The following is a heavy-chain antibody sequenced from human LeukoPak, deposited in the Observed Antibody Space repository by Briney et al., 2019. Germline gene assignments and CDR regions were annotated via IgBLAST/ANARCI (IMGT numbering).Heavy chain of an antibody. V-gene: IGHV3-11*04. Sequence: PGGSLRLSCAASGFTFSDYYMSWIRQAPGKGLEWLSYISSRAGTIYYADSVKGRFTISRDNAKNSLHLQMNTLRAEDTAVYYCARVGVLSSSWLLYWGQGTLVTVSS. CDR1: GFTFSDYY. CDR3: ARVGVLSSSWLLY. D-gene: IGHD6-13*01. CDR2: ISSRAGTI. J-gene: IGHJ4*02.